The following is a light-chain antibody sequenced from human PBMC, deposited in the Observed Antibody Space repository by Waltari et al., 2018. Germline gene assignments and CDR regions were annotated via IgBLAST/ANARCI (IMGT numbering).Light chain of an antibody. CDR1: QSVSRNY. J-gene: IGKJ1*01. V-gene: IGKV3-20*01. CDR3: QEYDDSPPWT. CDR2: GAS. Sequence: EIVLTQSPGTLSLSPGERAPLSCRAIQSVSRNYLAWFQQKPGQAPRLLIYGASSRATGTPDRFSGSGSGTDFTLTISRLEPEDFAVYYCQEYDDSPPWTFGQGTKVEIK.